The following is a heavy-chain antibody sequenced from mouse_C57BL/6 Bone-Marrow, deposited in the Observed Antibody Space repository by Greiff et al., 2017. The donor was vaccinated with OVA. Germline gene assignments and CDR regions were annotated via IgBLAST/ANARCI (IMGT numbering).Heavy chain of an antibody. J-gene: IGHJ3*01. D-gene: IGHD2-4*01. CDR2: INPSTGGT. V-gene: IGHV1-42*01. CDR1: GYSFTGYY. Sequence: VQLQQSGPELVKPGASVKISCKASGYSFTGYYMNWVKQSPEKSLEWIGEINPSTGGTTYNQKFKAKATLTVDKSSSTAYMQLKSLTSEDSAVYYCARWVIYYDYDGGFAYWGQGTLVTVSA. CDR3: ARWVIYYDYDGGFAY.